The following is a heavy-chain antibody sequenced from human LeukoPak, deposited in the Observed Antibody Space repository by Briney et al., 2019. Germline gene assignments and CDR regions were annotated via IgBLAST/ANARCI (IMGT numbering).Heavy chain of an antibody. CDR2: IYNSGST. J-gene: IGHJ5*02. CDR1: GDSISSGGFY. Sequence: PSETLSLTCTVSGDSISSGGFYWGWIRQPAGKGLEWIGRIYNSGSTNYNPSLRSRVTISVDTSKNQFSLKLSSVTAADTAVYYCARGADIVVVPAAKWFDPWGQGTLVTVSS. CDR3: ARGADIVVVPAAKWFDP. V-gene: IGHV4-61*02. D-gene: IGHD2-2*01.